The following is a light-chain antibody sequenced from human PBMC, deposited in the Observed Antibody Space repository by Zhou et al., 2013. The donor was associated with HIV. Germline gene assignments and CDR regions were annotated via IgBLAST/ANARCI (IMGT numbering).Light chain of an antibody. Sequence: DIHMTQSPSSVSASVGDKVIITCRASQDIPHFLAWYQQKPGEVPRLLIYSASTLERGVPPRFNGSTSGTDFTLTITNVQPEDSGTYFCHQTYIVPLTFGGGTKVEIK. J-gene: IGKJ4*01. CDR2: SAS. V-gene: IGKV1-27*01. CDR1: QDIPHF. CDR3: HQTYIVPLT.